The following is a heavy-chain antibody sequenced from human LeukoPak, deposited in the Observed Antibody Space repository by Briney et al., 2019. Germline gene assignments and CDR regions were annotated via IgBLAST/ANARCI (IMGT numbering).Heavy chain of an antibody. Sequence: GGSLRLSCAASGFTFSSYGIHWVRQAPGKGLEWVAFIRHDGSNEFYADSVKGRFTISRDNSKNTLYLQMNSLRAEDTAVYYCAKDYQSSSWSLFDYWGQGTLVTVSS. V-gene: IGHV3-30*02. D-gene: IGHD6-13*01. CDR1: GFTFSSYG. J-gene: IGHJ4*02. CDR3: AKDYQSSSWSLFDY. CDR2: IRHDGSNE.